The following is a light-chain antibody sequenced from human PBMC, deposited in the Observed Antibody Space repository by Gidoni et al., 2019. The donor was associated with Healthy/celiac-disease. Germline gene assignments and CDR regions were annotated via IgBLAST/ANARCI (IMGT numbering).Light chain of an antibody. CDR3: QSYDSSLSVSV. CDR1: SSNIGAGYD. J-gene: IGLJ3*02. V-gene: IGLV1-40*01. CDR2: GNS. Sequence: QSVLTQPPSVSGGPGQRVTISCTGSSSNIGAGYDVHWYQQLPGTAPKLLIYGNSNRPSGGPDRFSGSKSGTSASLAITCLQAEDEADYCCQSYDSSLSVSVFGGGTKLTVL.